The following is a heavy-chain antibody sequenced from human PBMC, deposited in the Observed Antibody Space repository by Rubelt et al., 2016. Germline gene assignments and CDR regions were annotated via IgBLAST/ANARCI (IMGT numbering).Heavy chain of an antibody. CDR1: GYTFTNYG. CDR3: ARANHGDYEDY. CDR2: IDAGNGDT. D-gene: IGHD4-17*01. V-gene: IGHV1-3*01. J-gene: IGHJ4*02. Sequence: QVQLVQSGAEVKKPGASVKVSCKASGYTFTNYGMHWVRQAPGQRLEWMGWIDAGNGDTKYSQKLKDRVSITRDDSANTAYMELSSLRSEDTAVYYCARANHGDYEDYWGQGTLVTVSS.